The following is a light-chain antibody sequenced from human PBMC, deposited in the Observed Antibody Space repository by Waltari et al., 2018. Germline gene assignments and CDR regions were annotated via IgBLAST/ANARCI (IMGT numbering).Light chain of an antibody. Sequence: QSLLSQPPSASGTPGQRVTISCSRSSPNIVRTPVLWYHQLPGTAPKLLIFTNSQRPSGVPDRFSGSKSGTSASLAISGLQSEDEADYYCAAWDDRLNAWVFGGGTKLTVL. J-gene: IGLJ3*02. CDR1: SPNIVRTP. CDR2: TNS. CDR3: AAWDDRLNAWV. V-gene: IGLV1-44*01.